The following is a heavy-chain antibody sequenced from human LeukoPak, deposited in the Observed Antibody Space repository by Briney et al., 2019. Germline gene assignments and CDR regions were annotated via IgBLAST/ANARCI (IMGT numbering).Heavy chain of an antibody. V-gene: IGHV4-30-4*08. J-gene: IGHJ5*02. CDR1: GGSISSGDYY. D-gene: IGHD3-3*01. Sequence: SETLSLTCTVSGGSISSGDYYWSWIRQPPGKGLEWIGYIYYSGRTYYNPSLKRRVPISVDTSKNQFSLKLSSVTAADTAVYYCARDSITIFGVPGCWFGPWGQGTLVTVSS. CDR2: IYYSGRT. CDR3: ARDSITIFGVPGCWFGP.